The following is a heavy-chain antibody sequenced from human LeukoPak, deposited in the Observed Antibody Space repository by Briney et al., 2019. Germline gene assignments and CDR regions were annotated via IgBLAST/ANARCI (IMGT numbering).Heavy chain of an antibody. CDR3: AREHIRDYLDRYSNVLKWVIDH. D-gene: IGHD1-26*01. V-gene: IGHV1-18*01. CDR2: ISGYNANT. Sequence: ASVTVSCKPSGYKLTIYGIIWVRQPPAQGLDWMGRISGYNANTAYAESFQGRVTITTDASTSTAYMDLRSLTSDDTAVYFCAREHIRDYLDRYSNVLKWVIDHWGQGTLVIVSS. CDR1: GYKLTIYG. J-gene: IGHJ4*02.